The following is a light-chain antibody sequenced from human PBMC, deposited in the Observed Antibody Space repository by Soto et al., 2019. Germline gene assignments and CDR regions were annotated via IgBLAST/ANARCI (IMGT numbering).Light chain of an antibody. Sequence: QSVLTQSPSASASLGASVKLTCTLSSGHSSYAIAWHQQQPEKGPRYLMKLNSDGSHSKGDSITDRCSGSSSGAELYLTVSRRQSEDESDYYCQNWGSGPVIFGAGTKLTVL. J-gene: IGLJ2*01. CDR1: SGHSSYA. V-gene: IGLV4-69*01. CDR2: LNSDGSH. CDR3: QNWGSGPVI.